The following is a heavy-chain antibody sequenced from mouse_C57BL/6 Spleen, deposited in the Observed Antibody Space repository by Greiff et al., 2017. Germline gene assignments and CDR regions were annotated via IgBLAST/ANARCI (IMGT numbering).Heavy chain of an antibody. D-gene: IGHD1-1*01. CDR1: GFNIKDYY. CDR3: ARSWYYGSSPFAY. J-gene: IGHJ3*01. Sequence: EVQGVESGAELVKPGASVKLSCTASGFNIKDYYMHWVKQRTEQGLEWIGRIDPEDGETKYAPKFQGKATITADTSSNTAYLQLSILTSEDTAVYYGARSWYYGSSPFAYWGQGTLVTVSA. CDR2: IDPEDGET. V-gene: IGHV14-2*01.